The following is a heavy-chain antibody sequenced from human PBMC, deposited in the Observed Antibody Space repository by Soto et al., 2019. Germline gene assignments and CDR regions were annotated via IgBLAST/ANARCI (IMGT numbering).Heavy chain of an antibody. Sequence: GESLKISCAASGFTFSSYSMNWVRQAPGKGLEWVSYISSSSSTIYYADSVKGRFTISRDNAKNSLYLQMNSLRDEDTAVYYCARVNYDYVWGSYRPFGPYAYWGQGTLVTVSS. D-gene: IGHD3-16*02. CDR3: ARVNYDYVWGSYRPFGPYAY. J-gene: IGHJ4*02. CDR1: GFTFSSYS. CDR2: ISSSSSTI. V-gene: IGHV3-48*02.